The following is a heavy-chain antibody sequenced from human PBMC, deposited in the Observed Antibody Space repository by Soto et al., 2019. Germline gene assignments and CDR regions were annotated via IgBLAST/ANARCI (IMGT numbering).Heavy chain of an antibody. CDR3: ARTYGGYYDY. CDR2: IYYSGST. Sequence: QVPLQESGPGLVKPSETLSLTCTVSGGSISSYSWCWIRQPPGKGLEWIGYIYYSGSTNYNPSLNSRVTISVDTSKNQFSLKLSSVTAADTAVYYCARTYGGYYDYWGQGTLVTVSS. V-gene: IGHV4-59*01. CDR1: GGSISSYS. D-gene: IGHD2-8*01. J-gene: IGHJ4*02.